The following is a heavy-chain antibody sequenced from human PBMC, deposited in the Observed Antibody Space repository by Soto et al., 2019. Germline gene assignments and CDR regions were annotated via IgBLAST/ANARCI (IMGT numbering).Heavy chain of an antibody. Sequence: QVQLVQSGAEVKKPGSSVKVSCKASGGTFSSYAISWVRQAPGQGLEWMGGIIPIFGTANYAQKFQGRVTITADESTSTAYMELSSLRSEDTAVYYCAGLHKGYCGGDCPPERAEYFQHWGQGTLVTVSS. J-gene: IGHJ1*01. CDR2: IIPIFGTA. CDR3: AGLHKGYCGGDCPPERAEYFQH. V-gene: IGHV1-69*01. CDR1: GGTFSSYA. D-gene: IGHD2-21*02.